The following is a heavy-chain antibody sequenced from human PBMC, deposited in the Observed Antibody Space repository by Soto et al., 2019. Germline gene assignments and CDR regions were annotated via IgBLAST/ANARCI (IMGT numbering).Heavy chain of an antibody. CDR1: GYTFTSYD. CDR2: MNPNSGNT. V-gene: IGHV1-8*01. D-gene: IGHD6-13*01. J-gene: IGHJ5*02. Sequence: QVQLVQSGAEVKKPGASVKVSCKASGYTFTSYDINWVRQATGQGLEWMGWMNPNSGNTGYAQKFQSRVTKTWNTSISTDYMELSSLGSDDSAVDYCARAAGDVSFDPWGQGTLVTVSS. CDR3: ARAAGDVSFDP.